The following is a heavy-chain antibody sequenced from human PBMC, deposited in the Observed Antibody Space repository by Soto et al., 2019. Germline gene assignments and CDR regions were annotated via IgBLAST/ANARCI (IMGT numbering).Heavy chain of an antibody. CDR3: ARNVASSSSFFVY. CDR2: ISYDGSNK. J-gene: IGHJ4*02. V-gene: IGHV3-30-3*01. CDR1: GFTFSSYA. D-gene: IGHD6-6*01. Sequence: QVQLVESGGGVVQPGRSLRLSCAASGFTFSSYAMHWVSQAPGKGLEWVAVISYDGSNKYYADSVKGRFTISRDNSKNTLYLQMNSLRAEDTAVYYCARNVASSSSFFVYWGQGTLVTVSS.